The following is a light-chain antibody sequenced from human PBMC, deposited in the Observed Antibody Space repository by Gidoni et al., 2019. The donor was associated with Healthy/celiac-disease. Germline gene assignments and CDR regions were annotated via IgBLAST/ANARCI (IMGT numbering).Light chain of an antibody. CDR3: QQYGSSPPAT. J-gene: IGKJ1*01. CDR2: GAS. V-gene: IGKV3-20*01. Sequence: EIVLTQSPGTLSLSPGERATLSCRASQSVSSSYLAWYQQKPGQAPRLLIYGASSRATGIPDRFIGSGSGTDFTLTISRLEPDDFAVYYCQQYGSSPPATFGQGTKVDIK. CDR1: QSVSSSY.